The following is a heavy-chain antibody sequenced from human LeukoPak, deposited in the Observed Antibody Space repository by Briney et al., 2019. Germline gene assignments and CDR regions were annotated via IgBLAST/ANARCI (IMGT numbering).Heavy chain of an antibody. J-gene: IGHJ4*02. CDR2: FYYRGST. D-gene: IGHD6-25*01. CDR3: ARGGLRLPDY. V-gene: IGHV4-61*01. CDR1: GGSVSRGSYY. Sequence: PSETLSLTCTVSGGSVSRGSYYWSWIRQPPGKGLEWIGCFYYRGSTNYNPSLKSRVTISVDTSKNQFSLRLNSVTAADTAVYYCARGGLRLPDYWGQGTLVTVSS.